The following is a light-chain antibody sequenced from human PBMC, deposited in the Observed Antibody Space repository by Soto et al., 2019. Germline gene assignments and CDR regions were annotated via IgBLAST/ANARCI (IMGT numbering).Light chain of an antibody. CDR1: QSVSSSY. Sequence: EIVLTQSPVTLSLSPGERATLSCRASQSVSSSYLAWYQQKPGQAPRLLIYGASSRATGIPDRFSGSGSGTDFTLTISRLEPEDFAVSYCQQYGSSQGTFGQGTKV. CDR2: GAS. V-gene: IGKV3-20*01. CDR3: QQYGSSQGT. J-gene: IGKJ1*01.